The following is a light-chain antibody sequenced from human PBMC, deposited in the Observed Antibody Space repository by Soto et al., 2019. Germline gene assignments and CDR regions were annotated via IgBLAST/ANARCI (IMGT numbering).Light chain of an antibody. CDR3: QQYSITPHT. Sequence: EIVLTQSPGTLSLSPGQRATLSCRTSQSISRSYLAWYQHKRGQAPRLLMFGTGSRATGIPDRFSGTGSGTDFTLIINRLEPEDFAVYYCQQYSITPHTFGQGTKLEIK. V-gene: IGKV3-20*01. J-gene: IGKJ2*01. CDR2: GTG. CDR1: QSISRSY.